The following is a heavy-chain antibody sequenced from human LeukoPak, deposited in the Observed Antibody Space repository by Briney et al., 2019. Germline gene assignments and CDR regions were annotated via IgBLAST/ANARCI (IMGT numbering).Heavy chain of an antibody. D-gene: IGHD2-15*01. CDR2: IKKTGSET. CDR1: GFTFSDYA. V-gene: IGHV3-7*01. J-gene: IGHJ4*02. Sequence: GGSLRLSCAASGFTFSDYAMSWVRQAPEKGLEWVAYIKKTGSETYYVDSVKGRFTITRDNTRNSLFLQMYSLRAEDTAVYFCAREDGYCSGGNCYSYFDSWGQGTLVTVSS. CDR3: AREDGYCSGGNCYSYFDS.